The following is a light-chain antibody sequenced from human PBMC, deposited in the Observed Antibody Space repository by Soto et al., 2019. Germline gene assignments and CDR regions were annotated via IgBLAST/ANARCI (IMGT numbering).Light chain of an antibody. CDR2: WAS. J-gene: IGKJ1*01. V-gene: IGKV4-1*01. CDR3: QQYHSAPQS. CDR1: QSVLYSPNNKNY. Sequence: DIVMTQSPDSLAVSLGERATINCKSSQSVLYSPNNKNYLAWSQQKPGQPPKLLIYWASTRESGVPDRFSGSGSGTDFTLTISSLQAEDVAFYYCQQYHSAPQSFGQGTKVEIK.